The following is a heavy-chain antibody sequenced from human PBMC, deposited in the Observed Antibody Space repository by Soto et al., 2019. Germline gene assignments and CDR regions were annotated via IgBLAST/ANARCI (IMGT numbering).Heavy chain of an antibody. Sequence: SETLSLTCTFSGRTFSINADFCYLAWIRHPPGKGLEWIGSIDNGGNTYYNPPLKSRVIISADTSQKQVSLELTSVTAADTAVYYCARVVIRMAIQSIDSWGPGSLVTVSS. CDR1: GRTFSINADF. D-gene: IGHD2-15*01. V-gene: IGHV4-39*07. J-gene: IGHJ4*02. CDR3: ARVVIRMAIQSIDS. CDR2: IDNGGNT.